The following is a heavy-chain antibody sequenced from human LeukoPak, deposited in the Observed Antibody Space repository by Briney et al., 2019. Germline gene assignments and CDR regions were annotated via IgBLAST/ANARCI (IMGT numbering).Heavy chain of an antibody. D-gene: IGHD2-15*01. J-gene: IGHJ4*02. CDR1: GFTFSSFG. Sequence: GGSLRLSCEASGFTFSSFGMHWVRQAPGKGLEWVTFIRYDGINKYYAGSVKGRFTLSRDNSKNTLYLQMNSLRAEDTAVYYCARGYCSGGNCYHFDYWGQGALVTVSS. CDR2: IRYDGINK. CDR3: ARGYCSGGNCYHFDY. V-gene: IGHV3-30*02.